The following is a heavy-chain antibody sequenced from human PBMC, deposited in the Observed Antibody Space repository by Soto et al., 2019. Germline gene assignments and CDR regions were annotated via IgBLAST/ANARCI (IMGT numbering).Heavy chain of an antibody. Sequence: QVQLQESGPGLVKPSGTLSLTCGVSGDSINSSHWWNWVRQPPGKGLEWIGQICHSGSTNYNASHTSRVNKSGDKSKNHFSLKLTSVTAADTAVDYCAALHFWSGPWSHTRLDYWGQGTLVTVSS. CDR1: GDSINSSHW. CDR3: AALHFWSGPWSHTRLDY. CDR2: ICHSGST. D-gene: IGHD3-3*02. J-gene: IGHJ4*02. V-gene: IGHV4-4*02.